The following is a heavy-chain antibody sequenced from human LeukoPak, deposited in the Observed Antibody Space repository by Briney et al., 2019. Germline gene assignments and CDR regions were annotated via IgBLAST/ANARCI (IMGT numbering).Heavy chain of an antibody. D-gene: IGHD3-10*01. CDR1: GYTFTTYW. Sequence: GESLKISCKGSGYTFTTYWIAWVRQMPGKGLEWMGIIYPGDYDTRYSPSFQGQVTISADKSISTAYLQWSKLKASDTAMYYCARNYGSGYYYTPSDYWGQGTLVTVSS. V-gene: IGHV5-51*01. J-gene: IGHJ4*02. CDR2: IYPGDYDT. CDR3: ARNYGSGYYYTPSDY.